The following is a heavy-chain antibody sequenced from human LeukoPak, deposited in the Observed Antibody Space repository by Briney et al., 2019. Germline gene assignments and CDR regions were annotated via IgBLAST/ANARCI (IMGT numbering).Heavy chain of an antibody. CDR2: MSPNSGVT. CDR1: GYIFTDYY. Sequence: ASVKVSCKASGYIFTDYYMHWVRQAPGQGLEWMGWMSPNSGVTNYAQKFQVRVTMTGDTSISTAYMELSRLRSDDTAVYYCARDLRLAVSGTSGFDIWGQGTVVTVSS. J-gene: IGHJ3*02. CDR3: ARDLRLAVSGTSGFDI. V-gene: IGHV1-2*02. D-gene: IGHD6-19*01.